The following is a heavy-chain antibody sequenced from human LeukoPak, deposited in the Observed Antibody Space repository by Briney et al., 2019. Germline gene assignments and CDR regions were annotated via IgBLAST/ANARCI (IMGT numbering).Heavy chain of an antibody. CDR2: ISYSGST. V-gene: IGHV4-59*08. Sequence: SETLSLTCTVSGDSISSYYRSWIRQPPGKGLEWIGYISYSGSTNYNPSLKSRVTISVDTSRNQFSLRLTSVTAADTAVYYCARQGSLTTVTTQFDYWGQGTLVTVSS. CDR3: ARQGSLTTVTTQFDY. D-gene: IGHD4-17*01. J-gene: IGHJ4*02. CDR1: GDSISSYY.